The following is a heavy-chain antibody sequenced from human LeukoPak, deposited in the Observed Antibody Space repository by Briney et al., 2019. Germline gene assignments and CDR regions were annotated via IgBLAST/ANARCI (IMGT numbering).Heavy chain of an antibody. V-gene: IGHV3-7*02. J-gene: IGHJ4*02. CDR3: ARGSSWTFDY. Sequence: GGSLRLSSAASGFTFCVYRMTWVRQAPEKGLEWVVSIKPDGSEKYYVDSVKGRFTISRDNAKNSLYLQMNSLRAEDTAVYYCARGSSWTFDYWGQGTLVTVSS. CDR1: GFTFCVYR. CDR2: IKPDGSEK. D-gene: IGHD3-10*01.